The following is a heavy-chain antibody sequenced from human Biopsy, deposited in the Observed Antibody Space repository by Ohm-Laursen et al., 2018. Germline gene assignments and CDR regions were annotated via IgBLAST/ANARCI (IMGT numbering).Heavy chain of an antibody. D-gene: IGHD7-27*01. CDR2: INPKSGGT. V-gene: IGHV1-2*02. CDR1: GYTFTGYY. CDR3: ARLTGDPSY. Sequence: ASVKVSCKASGYTFTGYYLHWVRQAPGQGLEWMGWINPKSGGTHYLEKFRGRVTMTRDTSISTAYMEVSSLRSDDTAVYYCARLTGDPSYWGQGILVTVSS. J-gene: IGHJ4*02.